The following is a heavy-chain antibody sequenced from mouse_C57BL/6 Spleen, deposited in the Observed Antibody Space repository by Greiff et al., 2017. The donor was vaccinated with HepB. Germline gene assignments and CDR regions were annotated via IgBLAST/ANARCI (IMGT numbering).Heavy chain of an antibody. V-gene: IGHV10-1*01. D-gene: IGHD2-4*01. J-gene: IGHJ4*01. CDR3: VRQGGLRRTSAMDY. Sequence: VKDRFTISRDDSESMLYLQMNNLKTEDTAMYYCVRQGGLRRTSAMDYWGQGTSVTVSS.